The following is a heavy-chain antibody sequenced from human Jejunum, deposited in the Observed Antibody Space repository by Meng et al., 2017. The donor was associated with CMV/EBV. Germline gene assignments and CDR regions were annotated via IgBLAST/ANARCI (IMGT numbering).Heavy chain of an antibody. J-gene: IGHJ6*01. CDR3: ARGGTSIGMDV. Sequence: WAASGLTFSNYNMNWVRQAPGKGLEWVSSISTSSSYIYYIDSLKGRLAISRDNAKNSLYLQLSSLTAEDTAVYYCARGGTSIGMDVWGQGTTVTVSS. V-gene: IGHV3-21*01. CDR1: GLTFSNYN. D-gene: IGHD1-1*01. CDR2: ISTSSSYI.